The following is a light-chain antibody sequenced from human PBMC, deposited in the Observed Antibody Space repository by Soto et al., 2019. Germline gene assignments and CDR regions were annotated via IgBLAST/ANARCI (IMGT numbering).Light chain of an antibody. CDR2: DVS. CDR1: SSDVGGYNY. J-gene: IGLJ3*02. V-gene: IGLV2-14*01. CDR3: SSDTSSSTWV. Sequence: QSVLTQPASVSGSPGQSITISCTGTSSDVGGYNYVSCYQQHRGKAPKLMIYDVSNRPSGVSNRFSGSKSGNTASLTTSGLQAEDEADYYCSSDTSSSTWVFGGGTKLTVL.